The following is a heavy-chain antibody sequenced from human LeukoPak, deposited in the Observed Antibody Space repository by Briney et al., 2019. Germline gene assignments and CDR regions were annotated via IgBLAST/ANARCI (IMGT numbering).Heavy chain of an antibody. V-gene: IGHV4-31*03. D-gene: IGHD3-22*01. J-gene: IGHJ4*02. CDR1: GGSISSGGYY. CDR3: ARAKDDSSGYYTH. CDR2: IYYSGST. Sequence: PSETLSLTCTVSGGSISSGGYYWSWLRQHPGRGLEWIGYIYYSGSTYYNPSLKSRVTISVDTSKNQFSLKLSSVTAADTAVYYCARAKDDSSGYYTHWGQGTLVTVSS.